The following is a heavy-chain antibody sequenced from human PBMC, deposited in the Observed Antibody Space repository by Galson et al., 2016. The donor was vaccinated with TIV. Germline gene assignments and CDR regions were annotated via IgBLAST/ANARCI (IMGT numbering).Heavy chain of an antibody. CDR3: HCSSTSCYVRWFDP. CDR2: IKSETEGGTT. J-gene: IGHJ5*02. V-gene: IGHV3-15*01. D-gene: IGHD2-2*01. Sequence: SLRLSCAASGFTFSNAWMSWVRQAPGKGLEWVGRIKSETEGGTTDYAAPVKGRFTISRDDSKNTLYLQMNTLKTEDTAVYYCHCSSTSCYVRWFDPWGQGTLVTVSS. CDR1: GFTFSNAW.